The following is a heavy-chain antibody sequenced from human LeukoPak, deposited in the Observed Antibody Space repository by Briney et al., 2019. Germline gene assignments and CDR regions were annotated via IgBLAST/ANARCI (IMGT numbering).Heavy chain of an antibody. D-gene: IGHD3-10*01. J-gene: IGHJ4*02. CDR2: ISGSGGST. CDR1: GFTFSSYA. Sequence: GGSLRLSCAASGFTFSSYAMSWVRQAPGKGLEWVSAISGSGGSTYYADSVKGRLTISRDNSKNTLYLQMNSLRAEDTAVYYCAKVLSRSGSYYEYYFDYWGQGTLVTVSS. V-gene: IGHV3-23*01. CDR3: AKVLSRSGSYYEYYFDY.